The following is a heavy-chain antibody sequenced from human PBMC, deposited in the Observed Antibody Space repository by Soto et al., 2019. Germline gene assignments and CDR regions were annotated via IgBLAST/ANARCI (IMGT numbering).Heavy chain of an antibody. CDR3: AKDLDGLRYYYDSSGYYPNDY. CDR1: GFTFGSYA. V-gene: IGHV3-23*01. J-gene: IGHJ4*02. CDR2: ISGSGGST. Sequence: EVQLLESGGGLVQPGGSLRLSCAASGFTFGSYAMSWVRQAPGKGLEWVSAISGSGGSTYYADSVKGRFTISRDNSKNTLYLQMKSLRAEDTAVYYCAKDLDGLRYYYDSSGYYPNDYWGQGSLVSVSS. D-gene: IGHD3-22*01.